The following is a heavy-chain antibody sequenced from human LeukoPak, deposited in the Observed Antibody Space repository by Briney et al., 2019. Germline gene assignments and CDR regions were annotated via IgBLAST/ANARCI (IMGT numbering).Heavy chain of an antibody. CDR1: GYTFTSYG. CDR2: ISAYNGNT. Sequence: ASVKVSCKASGYTFTSYGISWVRQAPGQGLEWMGWISAYNGNTNYAQKLQGRVTMTTDTSTSTAYMELRSLRSDDTAVYYSARAGVVVVPGELGDWFDPWGQGTLVTVSS. V-gene: IGHV1-18*01. J-gene: IGHJ5*02. D-gene: IGHD2-2*01. CDR3: ARAGVVVVPGELGDWFDP.